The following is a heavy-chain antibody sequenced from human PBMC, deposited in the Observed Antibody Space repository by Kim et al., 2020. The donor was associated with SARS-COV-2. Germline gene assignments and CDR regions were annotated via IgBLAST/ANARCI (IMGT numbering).Heavy chain of an antibody. J-gene: IGHJ3*02. CDR1: GFTFSSYG. V-gene: IGHV3-23*01. CDR3: AKDLRQYDILTGYLPPNAFDI. Sequence: GGSLRLSCAASGFTFSSYGMSWVRQAPGKGLEWVSAIRGSGGITYYADSVKGRVTISRDNSKNTLYLQMNSLRSEDTAVYYCAKDLRQYDILTGYLPPNAFDIWGKGTMVTVSA. D-gene: IGHD3-9*01. CDR2: IRGSGGIT.